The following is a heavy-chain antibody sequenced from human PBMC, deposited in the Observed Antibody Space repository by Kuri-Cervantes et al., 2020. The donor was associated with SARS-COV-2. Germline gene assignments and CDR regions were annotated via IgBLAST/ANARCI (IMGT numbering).Heavy chain of an antibody. CDR1: GYTFTGYY. V-gene: IGHV1-2*02. CDR3: ARAHYSIKDRYYYYYGMDV. J-gene: IGHJ6*02. Sequence: ASVKVSCKASGYTFTGYYMHWVRQAPGQGLEWMGWINPNSGGTNYAQKFQGRVTMTRDTSISTAYMELSRLRSDDTAVYYCARAHYSIKDRYYYYYGMDVWGQGTTVTVSS. D-gene: IGHD4-11*01. CDR2: INPNSGGT.